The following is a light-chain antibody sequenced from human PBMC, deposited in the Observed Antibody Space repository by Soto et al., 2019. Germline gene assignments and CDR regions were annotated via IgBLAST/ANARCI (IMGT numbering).Light chain of an antibody. J-gene: IGLJ2*01. Sequence: QSVLTQPPSASGTPGQRVTISCSGSSSDIGSNTVHWYQQVPGTTPKLLIYSNNHRPSGVPDRFSGSKSGTSASLAISGLQSEDEADYYCAAWDVSLNGVVFGGGTKLTVL. CDR3: AAWDVSLNGVV. CDR2: SNN. CDR1: SSDIGSNT. V-gene: IGLV1-44*01.